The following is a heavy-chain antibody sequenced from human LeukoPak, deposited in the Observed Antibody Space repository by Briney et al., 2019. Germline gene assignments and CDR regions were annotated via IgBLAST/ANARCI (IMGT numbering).Heavy chain of an antibody. CDR2: ISAYNGNT. J-gene: IGHJ6*02. V-gene: IGHV1-18*01. CDR1: GYTFTSYG. D-gene: IGHD4-17*01. Sequence: ASVKVSCKASGYTFTSYGIRWVRQAPGQGLEWMGWISAYNGNTNYAQKLQGRVTMTTDTSTSTAYMELRSLRSDDTAVYYCARDLGTIMTTVTTYYYYGMDVWGQGTTVTVSS. CDR3: ARDLGTIMTTVTTYYYYGMDV.